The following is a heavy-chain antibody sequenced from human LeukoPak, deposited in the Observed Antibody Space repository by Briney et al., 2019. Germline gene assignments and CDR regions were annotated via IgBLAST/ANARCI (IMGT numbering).Heavy chain of an antibody. CDR3: ARGKGDTGGSFDY. D-gene: IGHD3-16*01. Sequence: GGSLRLSCAASGFTFSSYAMSWVRQAPGKGLEWVSAISGSGGSTYYADSVKGRFTTSRDNSKNTLYLQMNSLRAEDTAVYYCARGKGDTGGSFDYWGQGTLVTVSS. CDR2: ISGSGGST. V-gene: IGHV3-23*01. J-gene: IGHJ4*02. CDR1: GFTFSSYA.